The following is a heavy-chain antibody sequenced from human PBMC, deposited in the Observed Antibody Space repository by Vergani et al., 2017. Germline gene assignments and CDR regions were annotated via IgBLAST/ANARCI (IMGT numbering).Heavy chain of an antibody. Sequence: EVQLLESGGGLVQPGGSLRLSCAASGFTFSSYAMSWVRQAPGKGLDWVSALSGSGASTYSADSVKGRFTISRDNSKNTLYLQMNSLRAEDTAVYYCAKGYYYYYYGMDVWGQGTTVTVSS. V-gene: IGHV3-23*01. CDR2: LSGSGAST. CDR1: GFTFSSYA. J-gene: IGHJ6*02. CDR3: AKGYYYYYYGMDV.